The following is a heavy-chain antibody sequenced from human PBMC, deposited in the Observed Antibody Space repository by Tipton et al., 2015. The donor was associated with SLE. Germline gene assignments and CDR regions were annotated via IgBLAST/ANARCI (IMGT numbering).Heavy chain of an antibody. Sequence: GSLRLSCAASGSTFSSYAMSWVRQAPGKGLEWVAPISGSGGGTYYADSVKGRFTISRDNSKNSLYLRMNSLRAEDTAVYYCARDRQAAHGDAFDIWGQGTMVTVSS. V-gene: IGHV3-23*01. CDR2: ISGSGGGT. CDR1: GSTFSSYA. J-gene: IGHJ3*02. CDR3: ARDRQAAHGDAFDI. D-gene: IGHD2-15*01.